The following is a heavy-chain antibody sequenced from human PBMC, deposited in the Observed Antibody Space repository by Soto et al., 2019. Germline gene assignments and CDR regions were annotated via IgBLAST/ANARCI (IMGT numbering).Heavy chain of an antibody. CDR2: IDSSSSFI. D-gene: IGHD3-10*01. V-gene: IGHV3-21*06. CDR3: ARDPLWFGEIGDFDY. Sequence: EVQLVESGGSLVKPGGSLRLSCAASGFTFSSHAMNWVRQAPGKGLEWISSIDSSSSFIYYADSVQGRFTISRDNVKNSVFLHMSSLRADDTAVYYCARDPLWFGEIGDFDYWGQGALVTVSS. CDR1: GFTFSSHA. J-gene: IGHJ4*02.